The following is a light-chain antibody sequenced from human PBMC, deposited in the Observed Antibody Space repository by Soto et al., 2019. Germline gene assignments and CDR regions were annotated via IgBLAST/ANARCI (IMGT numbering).Light chain of an antibody. V-gene: IGKV3-15*01. CDR1: QSVATY. J-gene: IGKJ2*01. Sequence: EVVVTQSPATLSVSPGERVTLSCRASQSVATYITWYQQKRGQAPRLLISHASSRATDVPARFSGSGSGKEFTLIITSLQSEDFAVYYCQHYHVWPPFSFGPGTKREMK. CDR3: QHYHVWPPFS. CDR2: HAS.